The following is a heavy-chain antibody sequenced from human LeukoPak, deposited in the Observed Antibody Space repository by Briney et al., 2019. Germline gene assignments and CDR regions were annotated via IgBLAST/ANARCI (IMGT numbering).Heavy chain of an antibody. CDR2: IWFDGRLT. J-gene: IGHJ4*02. CDR3: VKDRTVAGTDARYYFDS. Sequence: PGGSLRLSCAASGFSFSQYAMHWVRQAPGKGLEWVAVIWFDGRLTFYADSVKGRFTISRDNSKNTLYLQMNSLRAEDTAFYYCVKDRTVAGTDARYYFDSWGQGTLVTVSS. CDR1: GFSFSQYA. D-gene: IGHD6-19*01. V-gene: IGHV3-33*06.